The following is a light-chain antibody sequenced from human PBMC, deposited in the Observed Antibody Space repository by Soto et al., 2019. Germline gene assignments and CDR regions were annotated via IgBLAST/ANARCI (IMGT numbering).Light chain of an antibody. CDR2: DVS. CDR3: CSYAGSHTYV. CDR1: SSDVGGYNY. Sequence: QSVLTQPPSVSGSPGQSVTISCTGTSSDVGGYNYVSWYQQHPGKAPKFMIYDVSTRPSGVPERFSGSKSGNTASLTISGLQAEDEADYFCCSYAGSHTYVFGTGTKVTAL. V-gene: IGLV2-11*01. J-gene: IGLJ1*01.